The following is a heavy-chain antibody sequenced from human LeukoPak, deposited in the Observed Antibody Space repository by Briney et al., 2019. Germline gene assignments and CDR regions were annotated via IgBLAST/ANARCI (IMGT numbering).Heavy chain of an antibody. CDR2: ISAYNGNT. CDR1: GYTFTSYG. CDR3: ARDRYCSGGSCYPYYFDY. D-gene: IGHD2-15*01. Sequence: RASVKVSFKASGYTFTSYGISWVRQAPGQGLEWMGWISAYNGNTNYAQKLQGRVTMTTDTSTSTAYMELRSLRSDDTAVYYCARDRYCSGGSCYPYYFDYWGQGTLVTVSS. V-gene: IGHV1-18*01. J-gene: IGHJ4*02.